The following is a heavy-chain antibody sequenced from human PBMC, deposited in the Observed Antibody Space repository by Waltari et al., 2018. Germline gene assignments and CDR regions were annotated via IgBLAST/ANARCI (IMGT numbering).Heavy chain of an antibody. CDR2: MDPNTGAT. V-gene: IGHV1-8*01. CDR3: ARGPTGIADY. J-gene: IGHJ4*02. Sequence: QVQLVQSGAEVKKPWAAVKVSCYASGYTFTSYHINWVRQATGQGLEWMGWMDPNTGATSYVQKFQGRVTMTRDTSIRTAYMELSSLRSEDTAVYYCARGPTGIADYWGQGTLVTVSS. CDR1: GYTFTSYH. D-gene: IGHD6-13*01.